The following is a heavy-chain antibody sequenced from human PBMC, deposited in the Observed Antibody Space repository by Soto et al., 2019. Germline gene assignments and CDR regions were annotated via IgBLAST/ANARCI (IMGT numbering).Heavy chain of an antibody. J-gene: IGHJ4*02. V-gene: IGHV2-5*02. CDR2: IYWDDDK. Sequence: QITLKESGPTLVKPTQTLTLTCTFSGFSLSTSGVGVGWIRQPPGKALEWLAVIYWDDDKRYSPSLKSRLTITKDTSKNQVVLTMTNVDPVDTATYYCAHVVWRGINPYVEYWGQGSLVTVSS. CDR3: AHVVWRGINPYVEY. D-gene: IGHD2-15*01. CDR1: GFSLSTSGVG.